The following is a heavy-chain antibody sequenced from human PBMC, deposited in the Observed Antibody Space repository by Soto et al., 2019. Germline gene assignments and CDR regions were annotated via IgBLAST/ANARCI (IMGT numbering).Heavy chain of an antibody. Sequence: GSLRLSCAASGFTFSSYAMSWVRQAPGKGLEWVSGISGNGGTTYYADSVKGRFTISRDNSKNTLYLQMNSLRAEDTAVYYCAKGPGYYGMDVWGQGTTVTVSS. J-gene: IGHJ6*02. CDR2: ISGNGGTT. V-gene: IGHV3-23*01. CDR1: GFTFSSYA. CDR3: AKGPGYYGMDV.